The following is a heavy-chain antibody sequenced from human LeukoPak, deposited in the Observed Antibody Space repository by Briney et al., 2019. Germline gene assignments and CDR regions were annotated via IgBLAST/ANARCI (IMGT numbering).Heavy chain of an antibody. D-gene: IGHD2-2*01. J-gene: IGHJ4*02. Sequence: ASVKVSCKASGYIFTGYYMHWVRQAPGQGLEWMGWISAYNGNTNYAQKLQGRVTMTTDTSTSTAYMELSRLRSDDTAVYYCARERLGLVVPAANDYWGQGTLVTVSS. CDR1: GYIFTGYY. CDR3: ARERLGLVVPAANDY. V-gene: IGHV1-18*04. CDR2: ISAYNGNT.